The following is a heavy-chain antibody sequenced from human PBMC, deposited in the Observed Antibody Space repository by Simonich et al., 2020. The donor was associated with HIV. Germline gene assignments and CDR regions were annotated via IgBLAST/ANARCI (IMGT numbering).Heavy chain of an antibody. J-gene: IGHJ4*02. D-gene: IGHD2-2*01. CDR3: ARGFYQRLYYFDY. CDR2: INHSGST. Sequence: QVQLQQWGAGLLKPSETLSLTCAVYGGSFSGYSWSWIRQPPGKGLEWNGEINHSGSTNYNPSLKSRVTISVDTSKNQFSLKLSSVTAADTAVYYCARGFYQRLYYFDYWGQGTLVTVSS. V-gene: IGHV4-34*01. CDR1: GGSFSGYS.